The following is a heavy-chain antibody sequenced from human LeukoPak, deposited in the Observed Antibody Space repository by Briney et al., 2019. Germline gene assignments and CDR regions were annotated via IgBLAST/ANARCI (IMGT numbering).Heavy chain of an antibody. J-gene: IGHJ4*02. D-gene: IGHD3-10*01. CDR2: IYSGGST. CDR3: ARGPWSWSLQD. V-gene: IGHV3-66*01. CDR1: GFTVSSNY. Sequence: GGSLRLSCAASGFTVSSNYMSWVRRAPGKGLEWVSVIYSGGSTYYADSVKGRFTISRDNSKNTLYLQMNSLRAEDTAVYYCARGPWSWSLQDWGQGTLVTVSS.